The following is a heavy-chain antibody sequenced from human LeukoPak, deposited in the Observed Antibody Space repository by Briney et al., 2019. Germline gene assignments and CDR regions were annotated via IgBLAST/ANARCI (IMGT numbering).Heavy chain of an antibody. V-gene: IGHV1-69*01. CDR2: IIPIFGTA. CDR1: GGTFSSYA. Sequence: SVKVSCKASGGTFSSYAISWVRQAPGQGLEWMGGIIPIFGTANYAQKFQGRVTITADESTSTAYMELSSLRYEDTAVYYCARDGRAQFYDSSGYYPQWGQGTLVTVSS. J-gene: IGHJ4*02. CDR3: ARDGRAQFYDSSGYYPQ. D-gene: IGHD3-22*01.